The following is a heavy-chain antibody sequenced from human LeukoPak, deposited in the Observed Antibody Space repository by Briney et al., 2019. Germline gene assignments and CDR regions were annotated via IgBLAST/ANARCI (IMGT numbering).Heavy chain of an antibody. CDR1: GFTFSSYS. Sequence: GGSLRLSCAASGFTFSSYSMNWVRQAPGKGLEWVSSTSSSSYIYYADSVKGRFTISRDNAKNSLYLQMNSLRAEDTAVYYCARGRGYCSSTSCYTSDFDYWGQGTLVTVSS. CDR2: TSSSSYI. D-gene: IGHD2-2*02. V-gene: IGHV3-21*01. J-gene: IGHJ4*02. CDR3: ARGRGYCSSTSCYTSDFDY.